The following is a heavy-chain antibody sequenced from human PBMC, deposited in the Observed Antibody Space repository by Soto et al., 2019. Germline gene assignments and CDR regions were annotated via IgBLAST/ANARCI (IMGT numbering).Heavy chain of an antibody. Sequence: ASVEVSCKASGVTVSCYTISWVRQAPGQGLEWMGRIIPILGIANYAQKFQGRVTITADKSTSTAYMELSSLRSEDTAVYYCASPVGGVTYAPSNAFDIWGQGTMVTVSS. J-gene: IGHJ3*02. D-gene: IGHD3-16*01. CDR1: GVTVSCYT. V-gene: IGHV1-69*02. CDR3: ASPVGGVTYAPSNAFDI. CDR2: IIPILGIA.